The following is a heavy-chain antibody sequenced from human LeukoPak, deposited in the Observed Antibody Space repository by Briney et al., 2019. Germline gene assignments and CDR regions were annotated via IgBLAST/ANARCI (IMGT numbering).Heavy chain of an antibody. CDR2: INPSGGST. CDR1: GYTFTSYY. Sequence: ASVKVSCKASGYTFTSYYMHWVRQAPGRGLEWMGIINPSGGSTSYAQKFQGRVTMTRDTSTSTVYMELSSLRSEDTAVYYCARAIGCSSTSCPYTYYYYGMDVWGKGTTVTVSS. J-gene: IGHJ6*04. CDR3: ARAIGCSSTSCPYTYYYYGMDV. V-gene: IGHV1-46*01. D-gene: IGHD2-2*01.